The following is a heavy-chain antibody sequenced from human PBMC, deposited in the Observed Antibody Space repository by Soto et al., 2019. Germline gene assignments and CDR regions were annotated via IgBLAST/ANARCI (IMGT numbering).Heavy chain of an antibody. CDR2: INPNGGST. V-gene: IGHV1-46*03. CDR1: GYTFTNYY. Sequence: ASVKVSCKASGYTFTNYYIHWVRQAPGQGFEWMGIINPNGGSTRSAQKFQGRLTMTRDTSTSTVYMELSSLRSEDTAVYYCAREFPRGGYNSQLEFQHWGKGTLVTVSS. CDR3: AREFPRGGYNSQLEFQH. D-gene: IGHD2-2*02. J-gene: IGHJ1*01.